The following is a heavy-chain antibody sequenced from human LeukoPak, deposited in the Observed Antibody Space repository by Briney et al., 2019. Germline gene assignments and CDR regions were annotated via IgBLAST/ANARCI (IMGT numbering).Heavy chain of an antibody. V-gene: IGHV1-2*02. CDR1: GYTFTGYY. CDR2: INPNSGGT. J-gene: IGHJ4*02. Sequence: ASVKVSCKASGYTFTGYYMHWVRQAPGQGLEWMGWINPNSGGTNYAQKFQGRVTMTRDTSISTAYMELSRLRSDDTAVYYCARVVGYCSSTSCYTLDYWGQGTLVTVSS. D-gene: IGHD2-2*01. CDR3: ARVVGYCSSTSCYTLDY.